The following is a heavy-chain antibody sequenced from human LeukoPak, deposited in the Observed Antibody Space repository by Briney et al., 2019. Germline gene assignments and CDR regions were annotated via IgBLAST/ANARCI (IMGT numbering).Heavy chain of an antibody. CDR3: AKDGDPTLYGSGSPI. J-gene: IGHJ3*02. CDR1: GFTFSSYG. Sequence: GGSLRLSCAASGFTFSSYGMHWVRQAPGKGLEWGAVISYDGSNKYYADSVKGRFTISRDNSKNTLYLQMNSLRAEDTAVYYCAKDGDPTLYGSGSPIWGQGTMVTVSS. V-gene: IGHV3-30*18. D-gene: IGHD3-10*01. CDR2: ISYDGSNK.